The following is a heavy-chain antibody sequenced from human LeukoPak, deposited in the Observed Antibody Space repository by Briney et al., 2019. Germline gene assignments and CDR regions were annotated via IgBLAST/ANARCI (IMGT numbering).Heavy chain of an antibody. Sequence: GGSLRLSCAASGFTFSSYSMNWVRQAPGKGLEWVSSISSSSSYIYYADSVKGRFTISRDNAKNSLYLQMNSLRAEDTAVYYCARSNVAAAGTRLFDYWGQGTLVTVSS. CDR1: GFTFSSYS. D-gene: IGHD6-13*01. CDR2: ISSSSSYI. J-gene: IGHJ4*02. V-gene: IGHV3-21*01. CDR3: ARSNVAAAGTRLFDY.